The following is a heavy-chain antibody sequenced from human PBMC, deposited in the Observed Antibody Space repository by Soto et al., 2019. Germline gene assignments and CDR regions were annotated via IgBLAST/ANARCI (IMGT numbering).Heavy chain of an antibody. CDR1: GYTFTSYG. V-gene: IGHV1-18*01. Sequence: QVQLVQSGAEVKKPGASVKVSCKASGYTFTSYGISWVRQAPGQGLEWMGWISAYSGNTNYAQNLQGRVTMTTDTSTSTAYMELRSRRSDDTAVYYCARQYDILTGYYLEVGYWGQGTLVTVSS. J-gene: IGHJ4*02. CDR2: ISAYSGNT. D-gene: IGHD3-9*01. CDR3: ARQYDILTGYYLEVGY.